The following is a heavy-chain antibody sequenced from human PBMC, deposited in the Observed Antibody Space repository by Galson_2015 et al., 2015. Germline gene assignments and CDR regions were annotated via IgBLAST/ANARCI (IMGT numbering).Heavy chain of an antibody. V-gene: IGHV1-69*04. CDR1: GGTFSIYT. Sequence: SVKVSCKASGGTFSIYTISWVRQAPGQGLEWMGRIIPILGIANYAQKFQGRVTITADKSTSTAYMELSSLRSEDTAVYYCARDSSFGERLSYYSVTHVSGHGTTATVSS. D-gene: IGHD1-26*01. J-gene: IGHJ6*02. CDR3: ARDSSFGERLSYYSVTHV. CDR2: IIPILGIA.